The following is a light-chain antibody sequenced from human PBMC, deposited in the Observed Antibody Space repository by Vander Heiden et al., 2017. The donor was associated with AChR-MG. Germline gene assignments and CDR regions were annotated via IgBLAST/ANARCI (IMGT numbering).Light chain of an antibody. CDR1: QSVSYSSNNKNY. J-gene: IGKJ5*01. Sequence: DIVMTQSPDSLAVSPGERATINCKSSQSVSYSSNNKNYLAWYQRKPGQPPKLLIYWASTRESGVPNRFSGSGSGTDFTLTISSLQAEDVAVYYCQQYYSTPPTFGQGTRLEIK. V-gene: IGKV4-1*01. CDR3: QQYYSTPPT. CDR2: WAS.